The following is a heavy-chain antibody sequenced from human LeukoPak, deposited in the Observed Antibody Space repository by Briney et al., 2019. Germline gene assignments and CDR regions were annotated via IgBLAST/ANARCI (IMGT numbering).Heavy chain of an antibody. V-gene: IGHV4-4*07. J-gene: IGHJ4*02. D-gene: IGHD2-15*01. CDR1: GGSLSSYY. Sequence: SETLSLTCTVSGGSLSSYYWSWIRQPAGKGLEWIGRIYTSGSTNYNPSLKSRVTMSVDTSKNQFSLKLSSVTAADTAVYYCARDPPAYCSGGSCYSDYWGQGTLVTVSS. CDR3: ARDPPAYCSGGSCYSDY. CDR2: IYTSGST.